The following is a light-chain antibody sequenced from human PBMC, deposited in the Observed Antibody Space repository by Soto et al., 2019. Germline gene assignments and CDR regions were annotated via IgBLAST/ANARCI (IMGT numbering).Light chain of an antibody. CDR1: QSIANW. CDR3: QQYHTYPYT. CDR2: DVS. J-gene: IGKJ2*01. Sequence: DIQMTPSPSTLSASAGDRVTISCRASQSIANWLAWYQQKPGKAPILLIYDVSNLESGIPSRFSGSGSGTEFTLTISSLQPDAYATYSCQQYHTYPYTFGQGKKLEL. V-gene: IGKV1-5*01.